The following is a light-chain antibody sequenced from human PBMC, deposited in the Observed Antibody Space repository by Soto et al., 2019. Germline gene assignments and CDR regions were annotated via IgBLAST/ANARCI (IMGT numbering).Light chain of an antibody. Sequence: AIRMTQSPSSISSSTGYRVTITGRASQGISSYLAWYQQKPGKAPKILIYAASTLQSGFPSRFSGSGSGTEFTLTISSLQPDDFATYYCPPYNTYWPLGKGTQVDIK. J-gene: IGKJ1*01. CDR2: AAS. V-gene: IGKV1-8*01. CDR1: QGISSY. CDR3: PPYNTYWP.